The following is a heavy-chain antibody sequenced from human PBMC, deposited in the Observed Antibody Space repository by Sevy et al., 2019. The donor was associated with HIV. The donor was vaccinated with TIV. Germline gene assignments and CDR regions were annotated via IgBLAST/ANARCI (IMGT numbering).Heavy chain of an antibody. Sequence: SETLSLTCAVSGGSISSGGYSWSWIRQPPGKGLEWIGYIYHSGSTYYNPSLKSRVTISVDRSKNQFSRKLSSVTAADTAVYYCARDRGYCSGGSCDNWFDPWGQGTLVTVSS. D-gene: IGHD2-15*01. J-gene: IGHJ5*02. CDR3: ARDRGYCSGGSCDNWFDP. CDR2: IYHSGST. V-gene: IGHV4-30-2*01. CDR1: GGSISSGGYS.